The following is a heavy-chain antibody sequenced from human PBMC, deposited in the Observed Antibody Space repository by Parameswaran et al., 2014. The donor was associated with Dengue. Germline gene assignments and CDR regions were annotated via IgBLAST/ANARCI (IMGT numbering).Heavy chain of an antibody. Sequence: ISNARLVRQAPGQGLEWMGGIIPIFGTANYAQKFQGRVTITADESTSTAYMELSSLRSEDTAVYYCARDHLTERSTTVTTSFDIWGPRDNGHRLL. CDR3: ARDHLTERSTTVTTSFDI. D-gene: IGHD4-17*01. CDR2: IIPIFGTA. V-gene: IGHV1-69*01. CDR1: ISNA. J-gene: IGHJ3*02.